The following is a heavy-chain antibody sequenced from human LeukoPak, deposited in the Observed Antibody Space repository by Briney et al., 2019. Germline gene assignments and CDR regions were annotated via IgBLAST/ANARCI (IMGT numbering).Heavy chain of an antibody. CDR3: ARDIHIDYQSWPYFDY. CDR1: GFTFSSYT. J-gene: IGHJ4*02. D-gene: IGHD2-2*01. Sequence: PGGSLRLSCAASGFTFSSYTMNWVRQAPGRGLEWIAYINLTGSPTHYADSVKGRFTISRDNAKNSLYLQMNSLTAEDTAVYYCARDIHIDYQSWPYFDYWGQGTLVTVSS. V-gene: IGHV3-48*04. CDR2: INLTGSPT.